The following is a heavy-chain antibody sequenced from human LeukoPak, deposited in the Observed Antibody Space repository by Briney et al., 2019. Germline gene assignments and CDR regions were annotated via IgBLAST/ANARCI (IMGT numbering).Heavy chain of an antibody. D-gene: IGHD3-22*01. J-gene: IGHJ1*01. CDR1: GGSFSGYY. CDR2: INHSGST. V-gene: IGHV4-34*01. CDR3: ASRHYYDSSALEYFQH. Sequence: TSETLSLTCAVYGGSFSGYYWSWIRQPPGKGLEWIGEINHSGSTNYNPSLKSRVTISVDTSKNQFSLKLSSVTAADTAVYYCASRHYYDSSALEYFQHWGQGTLVTVSS.